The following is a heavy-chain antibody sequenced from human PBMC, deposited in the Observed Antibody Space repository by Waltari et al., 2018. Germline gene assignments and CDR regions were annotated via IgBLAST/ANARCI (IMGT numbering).Heavy chain of an antibody. D-gene: IGHD6-6*01. J-gene: IGHJ6*02. V-gene: IGHV5-51*03. CDR2: IYPGDSDT. CDR1: GYIFTNYW. Sequence: GQSGAEVKKPGESLKISCKGSGYIFTNYWIGWVRQMPGKGLEWMGIIYPGDSDTRYSPSFQGQVTISADKSISTAYLHWSSLKASDTARYYCARRASAAARRGYYYYGMDVWGQGTTVTVSS. CDR3: ARRASAAARRGYYYYGMDV.